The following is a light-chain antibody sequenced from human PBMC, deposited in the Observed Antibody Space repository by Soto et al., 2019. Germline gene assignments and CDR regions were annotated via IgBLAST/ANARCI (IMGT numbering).Light chain of an antibody. CDR3: QQYKTSPWT. CDR2: KTS. J-gene: IGKJ1*01. Sequence: DLHMTQSPSALSASVGDRVTITCRASQSIVGWLAWYQQKPGKAPKLLIYKTSSLESGVPPRFSGGGSGTEFTLSISSLQPDDFATYYCQQYKTSPWTFGQGTKVE. CDR1: QSIVGW. V-gene: IGKV1-5*03.